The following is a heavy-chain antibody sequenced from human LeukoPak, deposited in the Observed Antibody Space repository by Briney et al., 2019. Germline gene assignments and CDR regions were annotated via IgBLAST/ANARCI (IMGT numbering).Heavy chain of an antibody. CDR1: GGSISSGGYY. CDR2: IYYSGST. D-gene: IGHD1-26*01. J-gene: IGHJ3*02. Sequence: KTSETLSLTCTVSGGSISSGGYYWSWIRQHPGKGLEWIGYIYYSGSTYYNPSLRGRVTISVDTSKNQFSLKLSSVTAADTAVYYCARGLGRRDAFDIWAKGQWSPSLQ. CDR3: ARGLGRRDAFDI. V-gene: IGHV4-31*03.